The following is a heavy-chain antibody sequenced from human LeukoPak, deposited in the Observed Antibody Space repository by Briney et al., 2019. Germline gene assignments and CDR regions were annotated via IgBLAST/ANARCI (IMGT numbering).Heavy chain of an antibody. CDR1: GFTFDDYA. V-gene: IGHV3-9*01. Sequence: GGSLRLSCAASGFTFDDYAMHWVRQAPGKGLEWVSGISWNSGNIGYADSVKGRFTISRDNAKNSLYLQMNSLRAEDTALYYCAKDSNYGGNSPLDYWGQGTLVTVSS. CDR3: AKDSNYGGNSPLDY. CDR2: ISWNSGNI. J-gene: IGHJ4*02. D-gene: IGHD4-23*01.